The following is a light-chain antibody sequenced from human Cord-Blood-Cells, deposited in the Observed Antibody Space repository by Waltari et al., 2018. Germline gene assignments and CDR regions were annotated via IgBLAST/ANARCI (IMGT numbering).Light chain of an antibody. CDR3: YSTDSSGNHRV. J-gene: IGLJ2*01. CDR2: EDS. Sequence: SYELTQPPSVSVSTGQTARITCSGAALPKKYAYWYQQKSGQAPVLVIYEDSKRPSGIPERFSGSSSGTMATLTISGAQVEDEADYYCYSTDSSGNHRVFGGGTKLTVL. V-gene: IGLV3-10*01. CDR1: ALPKKY.